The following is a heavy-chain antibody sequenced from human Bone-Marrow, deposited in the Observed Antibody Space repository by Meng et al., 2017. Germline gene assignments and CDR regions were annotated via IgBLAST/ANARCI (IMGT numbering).Heavy chain of an antibody. V-gene: IGHV3-11*04. CDR1: GGSISSSSYY. CDR3: ARGHSGWYPLYYFDF. CDR2: ISSSGSTI. D-gene: IGHD6-19*01. Sequence: LSLTCTVSGGSISSSSYYWGWIRQPPGKGLEWVSYISSSGSTIYYADSVKGRFTVSRDNAKNSLYLQMNSLRADDTAVYYCARGHSGWYPLYYFDFWGQGTLVTVSS. J-gene: IGHJ4*02.